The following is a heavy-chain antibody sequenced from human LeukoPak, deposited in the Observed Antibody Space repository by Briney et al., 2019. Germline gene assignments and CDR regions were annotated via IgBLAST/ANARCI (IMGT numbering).Heavy chain of an antibody. V-gene: IGHV4-34*01. D-gene: IGHD6-19*01. CDR2: INHSGST. J-gene: IGHJ3*02. CDR1: GGSFSGYY. CDR3: ARERYSSQVEAVGAFDI. Sequence: SETLSLTCAVYGGSFSGYYWSWIRQPPGKGLEWIGEINHSGSTNYNPSLKSRVTISVDTSKNQFSLKLSSVTAADTAVYYCARERYSSQVEAVGAFDIWGQGTMVTVSS.